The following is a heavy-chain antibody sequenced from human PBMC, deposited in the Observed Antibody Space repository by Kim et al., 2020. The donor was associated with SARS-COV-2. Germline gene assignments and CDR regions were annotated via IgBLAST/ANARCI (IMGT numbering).Heavy chain of an antibody. Sequence: LSLTCAASGFTFSDYYMSWIRQAPGKGLEWVSYISSSSSYTNYADSVKGRFTISRDNAKNSLYLQMNSLRAEDTAVYYCARATMIVELDAFDIWGQGTMVTVSS. J-gene: IGHJ3*02. CDR2: ISSSSSYT. CDR1: GFTFSDYY. D-gene: IGHD3-22*01. CDR3: ARATMIVELDAFDI. V-gene: IGHV3-11*06.